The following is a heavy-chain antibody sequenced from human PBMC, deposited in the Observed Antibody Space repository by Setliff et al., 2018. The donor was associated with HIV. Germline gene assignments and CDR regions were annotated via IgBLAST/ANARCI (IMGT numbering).Heavy chain of an antibody. CDR2: TDWDDDK. CDR1: WFSLSTSGMC. D-gene: IGHD3-10*01. CDR3: ARTYGSASKLDY. V-gene: IGHV2-70*11. Sequence: SGPTLVNPTQTLTLTCTFSWFSLSTSGMCVSWIRQPPGKALEWLARTDWDDDKDYSTSLKTRLTISKDTSKNRVVLTMTNMDPVDTATYFCARTYGSASKLDYWGPGTLVTVSS. J-gene: IGHJ4*02.